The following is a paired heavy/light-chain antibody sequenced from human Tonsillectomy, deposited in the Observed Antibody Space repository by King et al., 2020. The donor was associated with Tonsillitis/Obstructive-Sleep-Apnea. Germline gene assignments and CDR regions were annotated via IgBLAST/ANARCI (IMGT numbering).Heavy chain of an antibody. V-gene: IGHV3-21*01. Sequence: EVQLVESGGGLVKPGGSLRLSCAASGFNFSTYTMDWVRQAPGKGLEWVSSMTSRNRYIYYADSVKGRFTISRDNAKNSLYLEINSLRAEDTAVYFCARRTIFGVFYFLDVWGKGTTVTVSS. J-gene: IGHJ6*03. D-gene: IGHD3-3*01. CDR1: GFNFSTYT. CDR3: ARRTIFGVFYFLDV. CDR2: MTSRNRYI.
Light chain of an antibody. V-gene: IGKV1-39*01. CDR2: ASS. CDR3: QQNYRTPPT. Sequence: DIQMTQYPSSLSASVGDRVTITCRASQTISSYLNWYQQKPGKAPKVLIYASSSLQSGVPPRFSGRGSGTEFTLTISSLQPEDLATYFCQQNYRTPPTFGPGTKVDIK. CDR1: QTISSY. J-gene: IGKJ3*01.